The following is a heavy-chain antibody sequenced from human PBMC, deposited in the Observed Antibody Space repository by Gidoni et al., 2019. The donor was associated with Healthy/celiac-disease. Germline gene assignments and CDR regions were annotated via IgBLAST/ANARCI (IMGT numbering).Heavy chain of an antibody. V-gene: IGHV4-61*01. CDR2: IYYSGST. J-gene: IGHJ5*02. CDR1: GGSVSSGSYY. D-gene: IGHD6-6*01. CDR3: ARLLGIAARPFWFDP. Sequence: QVQLQESGPGLVKPSETLSLTCTVSGGSVSSGSYYWSWIRQPPGKGLEWIGYIYYSGSTNYNPSLKSRVTISVDTSKNQFSLKLSSVTAADTAVYYCARLLGIAARPFWFDPWGQGTLVTVSS.